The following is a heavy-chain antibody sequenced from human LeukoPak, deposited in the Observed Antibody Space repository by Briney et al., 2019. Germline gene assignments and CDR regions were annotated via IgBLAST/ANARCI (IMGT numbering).Heavy chain of an antibody. J-gene: IGHJ3*02. Sequence: PSETLSLTCTVSGGSISSGGYYWSWIRQHPGKGLEWIGYTYYSGSTYYNPSLKSRVTISVDTSKNQFSLKLSSVTAADTAVYYCARWPGVAVAFDIWGQGTMVTVSS. V-gene: IGHV4-31*03. CDR2: TYYSGST. CDR3: ARWPGVAVAFDI. D-gene: IGHD2-15*01. CDR1: GGSISSGGYY.